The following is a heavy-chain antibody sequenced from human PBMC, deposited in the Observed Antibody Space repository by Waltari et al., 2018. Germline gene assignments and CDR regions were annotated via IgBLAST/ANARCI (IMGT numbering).Heavy chain of an antibody. CDR2: IYTSGST. Sequence: QVQLQESGPGLVKPSQTLSLTCTVSGGSISSGSYYWSWIRQPAGKGLEWIGYIYTSGSTNYNPPLKSRVTISVDTSKNQFSLKLSSVTAADTAVYYCAREEAAAVPWAFDYWGQGTLVTVSS. V-gene: IGHV4-61*09. D-gene: IGHD6-13*01. CDR1: GGSISSGSYY. CDR3: AREEAAAVPWAFDY. J-gene: IGHJ4*02.